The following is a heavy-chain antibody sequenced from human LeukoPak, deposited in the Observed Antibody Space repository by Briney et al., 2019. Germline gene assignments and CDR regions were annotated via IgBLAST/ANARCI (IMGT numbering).Heavy chain of an antibody. D-gene: IGHD1-1*01. J-gene: IGHJ6*03. CDR3: ARGRVSSSTWYSTYYYYFYMDV. V-gene: IGHV4-59*01. Sequence: SETLSPTCSVSDDSITMYYWTWIRQPPGKGLEWIGYVDHTGSTNFNPSLNGRVSISRDTTKNLFSLRLRSVTTADTAVYFCARGRVSSSTWYSTYYYYFYMDVWGKGTTVTVSS. CDR1: DDSITMYY. CDR2: VDHTGST.